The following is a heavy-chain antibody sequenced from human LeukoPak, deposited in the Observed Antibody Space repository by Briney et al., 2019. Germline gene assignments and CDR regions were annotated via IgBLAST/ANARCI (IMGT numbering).Heavy chain of an antibody. Sequence: ASVKVSCKASGYTFTRYYMHWVGQAPGQGGEWMGGINTKSGGTNYAQKFQGRVTMTRDTSISTAYMELSRLRSDDTAVYYCARESGSSDDPFFDYWGQGTLVTVSS. CDR3: ARESGSSDDPFFDY. CDR1: GYTFTRYY. V-gene: IGHV1-2*02. D-gene: IGHD1-26*01. J-gene: IGHJ4*02. CDR2: INTKSGGT.